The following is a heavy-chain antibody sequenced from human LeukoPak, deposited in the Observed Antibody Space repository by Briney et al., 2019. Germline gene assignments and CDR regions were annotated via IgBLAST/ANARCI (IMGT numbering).Heavy chain of an antibody. D-gene: IGHD6-13*01. Sequence: SETLSLTCSVSGGSIRSSDDYWGFVRQTPGKGLEWVGSIYYTGSSHYNPSLKSRATISVDTSKNQFSLKLTSVTAADTAVYFCARVAAAGNYYFDYWGQGTLVTVSS. CDR3: ARVAAAGNYYFDY. CDR1: GGSIRSSDDY. CDR2: IYYTGSS. V-gene: IGHV4-39*07. J-gene: IGHJ4*02.